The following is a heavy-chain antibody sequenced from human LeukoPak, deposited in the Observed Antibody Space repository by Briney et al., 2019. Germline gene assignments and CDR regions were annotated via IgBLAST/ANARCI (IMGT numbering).Heavy chain of an antibody. CDR1: GFTFSSYS. J-gene: IGHJ6*03. D-gene: IGHD2-21*01. CDR3: AREGGESYYMDV. V-gene: IGHV3-21*01. Sequence: GGSLRLSCAASGFTFSSYSMNWVRQAPGKGLEWVSSISSSSSYIYYADSVKGRFTISRDNAKNSLYLQMNSLRAEDTAVYYCAREGGESYYMDVWGKGTTVTISS. CDR2: ISSSSSYI.